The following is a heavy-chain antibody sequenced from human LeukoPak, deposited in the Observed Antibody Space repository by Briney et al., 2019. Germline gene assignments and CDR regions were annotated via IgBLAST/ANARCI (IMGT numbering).Heavy chain of an antibody. J-gene: IGHJ4*02. CDR3: ARRAYSSGYYYFDY. V-gene: IGHV4-59*01. CDR1: GGSITSYY. CDR2: IYYSGST. Sequence: SETLSLTCTVSGGSITSYYWSWIRQPPGKGLEWIGYIYYSGSTNYNPSLKSRVTISVDTSKNQFSLKLSSVTAADMAVYYCARRAYSSGYYYFDYWGQGALVTVSS. D-gene: IGHD3-22*01.